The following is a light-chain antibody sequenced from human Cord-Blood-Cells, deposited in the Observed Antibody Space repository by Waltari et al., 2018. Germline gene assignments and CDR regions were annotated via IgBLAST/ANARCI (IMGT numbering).Light chain of an antibody. CDR2: GNS. CDR1: GSNIGPGYD. J-gene: IGLJ1*01. V-gene: IGLV1-40*01. Sequence: QSVLPQPPSVSGAPGQTATISCTGRGSNIGPGYDVHWYQQLPGTAPKLLIYGNSNRPSGVPDRFSGSKSGTSASLAITGLQAEDEADYYCQSYDSSLSGYVFGTGTKVTVL. CDR3: QSYDSSLSGYV.